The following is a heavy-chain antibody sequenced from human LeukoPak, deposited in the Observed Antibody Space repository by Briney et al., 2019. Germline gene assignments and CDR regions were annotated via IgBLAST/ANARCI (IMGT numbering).Heavy chain of an antibody. CDR3: ARDVGHYDFWSGYSSFDY. CDR2: VNSDGSST. CDR1: GFTFSSYW. V-gene: IGHV3-74*01. Sequence: GGSLRLSCAASGFTFSSYWMHWVRQAPGKGLVWVSRVNSDGSSTSYADSVKGRFTISRDNAKNTLHLQMNSLRAEDTAVYYCARDVGHYDFWSGYSSFDYWGQGTLVTVSS. J-gene: IGHJ4*02. D-gene: IGHD3-3*01.